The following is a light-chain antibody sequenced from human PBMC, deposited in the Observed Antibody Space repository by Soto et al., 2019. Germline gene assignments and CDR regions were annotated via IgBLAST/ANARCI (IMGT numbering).Light chain of an antibody. CDR1: SSNIGGNS. V-gene: IGLV1-51*01. CDR3: GSWDSSGGAYV. Sequence: QSVLTQPPSVSAAPGQKVTISCSGSSSNIGGNSVSWYQQLPGTAPKLLIYDDNKRPSGIPDRFSGSKSCTSATLSITGFQTGDEADYYCGSWDSSGGAYVFGTGTKVTVL. CDR2: DDN. J-gene: IGLJ1*01.